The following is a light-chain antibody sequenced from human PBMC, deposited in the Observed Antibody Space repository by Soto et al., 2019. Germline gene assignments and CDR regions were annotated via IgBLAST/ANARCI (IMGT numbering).Light chain of an antibody. Sequence: QPVLTQPPSASGTPGQRVTISCYGSSSNIGSNRVYWYQQLPGAAPKLLIYRNNQRASEVPDRFSGSKSGTSASLAISGLRSGDEADYYCAAWDESPGGLVFGAGTKLTVL. CDR1: SSNIGSNR. J-gene: IGLJ1*01. CDR2: RNN. CDR3: AAWDESPGGLV. V-gene: IGLV1-47*01.